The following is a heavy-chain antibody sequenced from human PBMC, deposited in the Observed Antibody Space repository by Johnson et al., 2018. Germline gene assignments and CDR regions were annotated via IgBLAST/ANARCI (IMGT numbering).Heavy chain of an antibody. Sequence: EVQLVESGGGVVQPGRSLRLSCAASGFTFSSFGMNWVRQAPGKGLEWVSYISSSGSTIYYADSVKGRFTISRDNAKNSQYLQMNSLRAEDTAVYYFARSFTYYYGSGPGRWGQGTMVTVSS. D-gene: IGHD3-10*01. CDR2: ISSSGSTI. CDR1: GFTFSSFG. CDR3: ARSFTYYYGSGPGR. V-gene: IGHV3-48*04. J-gene: IGHJ3*01.